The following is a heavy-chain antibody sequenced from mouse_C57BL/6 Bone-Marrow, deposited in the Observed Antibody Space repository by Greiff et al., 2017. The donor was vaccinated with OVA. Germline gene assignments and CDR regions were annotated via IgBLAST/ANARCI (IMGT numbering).Heavy chain of an antibody. CDR2: ISDGGSYT. D-gene: IGHD2-5*01. J-gene: IGHJ2*01. CDR1: GFTFSSYA. V-gene: IGHV5-4*01. Sequence: EVKLVESGGGLVKPGGSLKLSCAASGFTFSSYAMSWVRQTPEKRLEWVATISDGGSYTYYPDNVKGRFTISRDNAKNNLYLQMSHLKSEDTAMYYCAREDYSSYEEGYWGQGTTLTVSS. CDR3: AREDYSSYEEGY.